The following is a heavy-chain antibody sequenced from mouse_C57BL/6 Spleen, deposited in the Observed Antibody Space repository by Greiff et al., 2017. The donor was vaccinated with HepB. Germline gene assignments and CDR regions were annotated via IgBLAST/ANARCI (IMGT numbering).Heavy chain of an antibody. V-gene: IGHV5-6*01. J-gene: IGHJ3*01. CDR2: ISSGGSYT. D-gene: IGHD6-1*01. CDR1: GFTFSSYG. CDR3: ARPEAAQGFAY. Sequence: VQLKESGGDLVKPGGSLKLSCAASGFTFSSYGMSWVRQTPDKRLEWVATISSGGSYTYYPDSVKGRFTISRDNAKNTLYLQMSSLKSEDTAMYYCARPEAAQGFAYWGQGTLVTVSA.